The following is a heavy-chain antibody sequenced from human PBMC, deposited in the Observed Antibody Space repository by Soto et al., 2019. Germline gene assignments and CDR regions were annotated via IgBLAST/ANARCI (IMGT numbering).Heavy chain of an antibody. CDR1: GFSLSTSGVG. CDR3: ANVDTAMPTDY. J-gene: IGHJ4*02. D-gene: IGHD5-18*01. CDR2: IYWDDDK. Sequence: SGPTLVNPTQTLTRTCTFSGFSLSTSGVGVAWIRQPPGKALEWLALIYWDDDKHYGPPVESRLTITKDTSKNQVVLTMTNMDPVDTAKYYCANVDTAMPTDYWGQGTLVTVSS. V-gene: IGHV2-5*05.